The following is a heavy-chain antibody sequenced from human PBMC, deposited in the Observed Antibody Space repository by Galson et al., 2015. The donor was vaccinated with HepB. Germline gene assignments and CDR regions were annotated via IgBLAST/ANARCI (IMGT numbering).Heavy chain of an antibody. CDR3: ARALGMIQDFWGTSYPGYGMDV. V-gene: IGHV3-30*04. J-gene: IGHJ6*02. Sequence: SLRLSCAASGFTFSRHTMHWVRQAPGKGLEWVAVTSDDGSNKWYADSVKGRFTISRDNSKNTLYLQMNSLIAEDTAVYYCARALGMIQDFWGTSYPGYGMDVWGQGTTVTVSS. CDR1: GFTFSRHT. CDR2: TSDDGSNK. D-gene: IGHD3-3*01.